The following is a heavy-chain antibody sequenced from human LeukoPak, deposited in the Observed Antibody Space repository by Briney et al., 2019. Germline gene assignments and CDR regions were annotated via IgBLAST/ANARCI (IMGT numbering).Heavy chain of an antibody. Sequence: PGGSLRLSCTASGFSFSDYSFNWVRQAPGKGLEWVSCISTRGSYIYYADSVKGRFTISRDNARNSVYLQMNRLRAEDTAVYYCTRNSGWYGLSWGQGTLVTVSS. V-gene: IGHV3-21*01. CDR2: ISTRGSYI. D-gene: IGHD6-19*01. CDR3: TRNSGWYGLS. J-gene: IGHJ1*01. CDR1: GFSFSDYS.